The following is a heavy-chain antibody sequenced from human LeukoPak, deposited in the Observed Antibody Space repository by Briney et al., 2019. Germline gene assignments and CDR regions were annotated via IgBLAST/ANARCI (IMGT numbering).Heavy chain of an antibody. D-gene: IGHD6-19*01. J-gene: IGHJ4*02. CDR2: ITGSGLST. V-gene: IGHV3-23*01. Sequence: PGGSLRPSCAASGFTFNSYAMSWVRQAPGRGLEWVSAITGSGLSTYYTDSVKGRFTISRDNSKNTLSLQMNSLRAEDTAIYYCAKGSSSVWPYYFDSWGQGTLVTVSS. CDR1: GFTFNSYA. CDR3: AKGSSSVWPYYFDS.